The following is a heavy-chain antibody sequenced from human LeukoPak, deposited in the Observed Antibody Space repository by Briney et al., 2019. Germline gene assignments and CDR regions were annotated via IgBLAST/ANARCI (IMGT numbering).Heavy chain of an antibody. CDR2: IYYSGST. D-gene: IGHD3-22*01. CDR1: GGSISSYY. CDR3: ARATNDYYDSSEDAFDI. J-gene: IGHJ3*02. V-gene: IGHV4-59*01. Sequence: MTSETLSLTCTVSGGSISSYYWSWIRQPPGKGLEWIGYIYYSGSTNYNPSLKSRVTISVDTSKNQFSLKLSSVTAADTAVYYCARATNDYYDSSEDAFDIWGQGTMVTVSS.